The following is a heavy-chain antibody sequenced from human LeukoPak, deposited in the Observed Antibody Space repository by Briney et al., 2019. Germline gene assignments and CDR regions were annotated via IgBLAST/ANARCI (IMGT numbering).Heavy chain of an antibody. CDR3: ARRYCSSTSCYIPFDY. D-gene: IGHD2-2*02. CDR2: INPSGGST. Sequence: ASVKVSCKASGYTFTSYYMHWVRQAPGQGLEWMGIINPSGGSTSYAQKFQGRVTMTRDMSTSTVYMELSSLRSEGTAVYYCARRYCSSTSCYIPFDYWGQGTLVTVSS. CDR1: GYTFTSYY. J-gene: IGHJ4*02. V-gene: IGHV1-46*01.